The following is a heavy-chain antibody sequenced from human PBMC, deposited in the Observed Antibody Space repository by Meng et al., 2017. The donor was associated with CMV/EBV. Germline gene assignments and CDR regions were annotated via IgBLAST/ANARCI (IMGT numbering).Heavy chain of an antibody. V-gene: IGHV1-2*06. CDR3: AREAAGYDLNAFEI. J-gene: IGHJ3*02. D-gene: IGHD5-12*01. CDR2: INPNTNGT. Sequence: ASVKVSCKGSGYTFTGYYLHWVRQAPGQGLEWMGRINPNTNGTNYAQKFQGRVSMTRDTSISIAYMELSRLRSDDTAVYFCAREAAGYDLNAFEIWGQGTTVTVSS. CDR1: GYTFTGYY.